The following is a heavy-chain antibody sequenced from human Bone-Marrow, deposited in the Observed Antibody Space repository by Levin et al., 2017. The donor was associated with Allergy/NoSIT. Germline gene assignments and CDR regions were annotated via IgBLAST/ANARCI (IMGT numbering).Heavy chain of an antibody. D-gene: IGHD3-3*01. J-gene: IGHJ6*04. CDR1: GFTFSSYE. Sequence: LSLTCAASGFTFSSYEMNWVRQAPGKGLEWVSYISNSGSTIYYADSVKGRFTISRDNAKNSLYLRMDSLRAEDTAVYYCWRFLEWTYDGDYYYGTDVWGRGTTVTVSS. V-gene: IGHV3-48*03. CDR2: ISNSGSTI. CDR3: WRFLEWTYDGDYYYGTDV.